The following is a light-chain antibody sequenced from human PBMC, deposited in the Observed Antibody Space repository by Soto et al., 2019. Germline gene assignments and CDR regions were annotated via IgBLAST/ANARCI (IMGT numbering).Light chain of an antibody. CDR1: SSDVGSYNL. J-gene: IGLJ2*01. V-gene: IGLV2-23*02. CDR2: EVS. CDR3: CSYAGSSTYL. Sequence: QSVLTQPASVSGSPGQSITISCNGTSSDVGSYNLVSWYQQHPGKAPKLMIYEVSKRPSGVSNRFSGSKSGNTASLTISGLQAEDEADYYCCSYAGSSTYLFGGGTKVTVL.